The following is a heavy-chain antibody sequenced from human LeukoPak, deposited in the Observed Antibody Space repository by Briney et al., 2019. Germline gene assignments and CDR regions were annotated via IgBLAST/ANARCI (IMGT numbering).Heavy chain of an antibody. V-gene: IGHV4-59*13. CDR1: GGSIKTSNW. J-gene: IGHJ6*03. CDR3: ARGARSYFYDAYGYENDYYYMDT. CDR2: VYFTGAT. Sequence: SETLSLTCSVPGGSIKTSNWWSWVRQPPGRGLECIGSVYFTGATAYNPSLRGRLTISIDTSKTQFSLSLTAVTAADTALYYCARGARSYFYDAYGYENDYYYMDTWGTGTTVTVSS. D-gene: IGHD5-18*01.